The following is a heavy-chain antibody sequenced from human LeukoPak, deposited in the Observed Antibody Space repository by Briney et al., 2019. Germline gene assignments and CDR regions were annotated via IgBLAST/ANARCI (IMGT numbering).Heavy chain of an antibody. D-gene: IGHD3-10*01. CDR2: INQDGGGK. Sequence: GGSLRLSCAASGFTFSSYWMGWVRQAPGKGLEWVANINQDGGGKYYVDSVKGRFSISRDNAKNSLYLQMNSLRAEDTALYYCAKKGHYGSGTYYLDYWGQGTLVTVSS. V-gene: IGHV3-7*05. CDR1: GFTFSSYW. J-gene: IGHJ4*02. CDR3: AKKGHYGSGTYYLDY.